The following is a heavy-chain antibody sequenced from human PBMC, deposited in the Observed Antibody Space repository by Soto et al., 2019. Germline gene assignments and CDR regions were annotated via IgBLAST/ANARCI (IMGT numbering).Heavy chain of an antibody. CDR3: AKMTTVPHWYFDL. CDR2: ISGSGGST. J-gene: IGHJ2*01. CDR1: GFTFSRYG. Sequence: GSLRLSCAASGFTFSRYGMSWVRQAPGKGLEWVSAISGSGGSTYYADSVKGRFTISRDNSKNTLYLQMNSLRAEDTAVYYCAKMTTVPHWYFDLWGRGTLVTVSS. D-gene: IGHD4-17*01. V-gene: IGHV3-23*01.